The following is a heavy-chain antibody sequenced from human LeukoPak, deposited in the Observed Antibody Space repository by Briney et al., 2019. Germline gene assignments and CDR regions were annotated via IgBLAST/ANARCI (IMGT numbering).Heavy chain of an antibody. J-gene: IGHJ4*02. CDR1: GSTFSSYA. Sequence: GASVKVSCKASGSTFSSYAISWVRQAPGQGLEWMGRIIPILGIANYAQKFQGRVTITADKSTSTAYMELSSLRSEDTAVYYCARDLLPIVVVTAINHFAGFDYWGQGTLVTVSS. CDR2: IIPILGIA. D-gene: IGHD2-21*02. V-gene: IGHV1-69*04. CDR3: ARDLLPIVVVTAINHFAGFDY.